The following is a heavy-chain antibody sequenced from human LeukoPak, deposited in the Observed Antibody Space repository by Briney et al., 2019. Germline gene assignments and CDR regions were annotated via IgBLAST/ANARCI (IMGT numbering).Heavy chain of an antibody. CDR3: ARESKRVLILDAFDI. J-gene: IGHJ3*02. V-gene: IGHV3-21*01. Sequence: GGSLRLSCAASGFTFSSYTMNWVRQAPGKGLEWVSSISGSSNYIYYADSVKGRFTISRDSAKNSLYLHMNSLRAEDTAVYYCARESKRVLILDAFDIWGQGTMVTVSS. CDR1: GFTFSSYT. CDR2: ISGSSNYI.